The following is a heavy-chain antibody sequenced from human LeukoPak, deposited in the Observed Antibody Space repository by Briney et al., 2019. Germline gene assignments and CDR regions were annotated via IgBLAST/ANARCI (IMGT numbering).Heavy chain of an antibody. CDR1: GFTFSSYG. J-gene: IGHJ6*03. Sequence: GGSLRLSCAASGFTFSSYGMRWVRQAPGKGLEWVAVIWYDGSNKYYADSVKGRFTISRDNSKNTLYLQMNSLRAEDTAVYYCARTNYGSGSYFGYYYMDVWGKGTTVTVSS. CDR2: IWYDGSNK. CDR3: ARTNYGSGSYFGYYYMDV. V-gene: IGHV3-33*01. D-gene: IGHD3-10*01.